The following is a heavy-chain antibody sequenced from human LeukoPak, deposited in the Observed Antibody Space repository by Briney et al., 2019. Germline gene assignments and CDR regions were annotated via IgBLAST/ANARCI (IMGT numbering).Heavy chain of an antibody. J-gene: IGHJ4*02. CDR2: INAGNGNT. Sequence: ASVKVSCKASGYTFTSYAMHWVRQAPGQRLEWMEWINAGNGNTKYSQKLQGRVTITRDTSASTAYMELSSLRSEDTAVYYCARDSRDYGDYDYWGQGTLVTVSS. D-gene: IGHD4-17*01. CDR3: ARDSRDYGDYDY. CDR1: GYTFTSYA. V-gene: IGHV1-3*01.